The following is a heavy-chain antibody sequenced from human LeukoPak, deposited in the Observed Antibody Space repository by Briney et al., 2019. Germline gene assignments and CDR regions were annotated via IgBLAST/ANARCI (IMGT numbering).Heavy chain of an antibody. D-gene: IGHD6-13*01. Sequence: GGSLRLSCAASGFSFSSYGMHWVRQAPGKGLEWVAVISYDGSNKYYADSVKGRLTISRDNSKNTLYLQMSSLRPEDTAVYYCASGGYTSSWYVVDYWGQGTLVTVSS. CDR1: GFSFSSYG. J-gene: IGHJ4*02. CDR3: ASGGYTSSWYVVDY. V-gene: IGHV3-30*03. CDR2: ISYDGSNK.